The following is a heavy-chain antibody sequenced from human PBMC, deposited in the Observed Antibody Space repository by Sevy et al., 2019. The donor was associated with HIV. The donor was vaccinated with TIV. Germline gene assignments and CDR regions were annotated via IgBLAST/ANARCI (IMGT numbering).Heavy chain of an antibody. J-gene: IGHJ4*02. Sequence: GGSLRLSFAAFGFNFSSFAIDWVRQAPGKGLEWVSAISGSGGSTNYGDSVKGRFTISRDNSKNTLYLQMNSLRAEDTAVYYCAKDRSPTLAYYYDSSGYYHTSFDYWGQGTLVTVSS. CDR3: AKDRSPTLAYYYDSSGYYHTSFDY. CDR2: ISGSGGST. CDR1: GFNFSSFA. D-gene: IGHD3-22*01. V-gene: IGHV3-23*01.